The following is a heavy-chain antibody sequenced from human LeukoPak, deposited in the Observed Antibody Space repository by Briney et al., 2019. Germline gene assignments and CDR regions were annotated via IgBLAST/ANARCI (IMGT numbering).Heavy chain of an antibody. CDR1: GGSISSSNW. J-gene: IGHJ4*02. V-gene: IGHV4-4*02. CDR3: ARDPRDYYDSSGYYPRVFDY. CDR2: IYHSGST. Sequence: SGTLSLTCAVSGGSISSSNWWSWVRQPPGKGLEWIGEIYHSGSTNYNPSLKSRVTISVDKSKNQFSLKLSSVTAADTAVYYCARDPRDYYDSSGYYPRVFDYWGQGTLVTVSS. D-gene: IGHD3-22*01.